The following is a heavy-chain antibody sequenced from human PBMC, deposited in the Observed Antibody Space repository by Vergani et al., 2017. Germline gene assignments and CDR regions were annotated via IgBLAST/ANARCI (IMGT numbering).Heavy chain of an antibody. CDR3: ARDPLYSTTWPFLLLDMDV. V-gene: IGHV4-61*02. J-gene: IGHJ6*02. Sequence: QVQLQESGPGLVKPSQTLSLTCTVSGGSISSGSYYWSWFRQPAGKGLEWIGRFYTGGGTSYNPSLKSRVTISVDTSKNQYSLQLSSVTAADTAVYYCARDPLYSTTWPFLLLDMDVWGQGTTVTVSS. D-gene: IGHD6-13*01. CDR2: FYTGGGT. CDR1: GGSISSGSYY.